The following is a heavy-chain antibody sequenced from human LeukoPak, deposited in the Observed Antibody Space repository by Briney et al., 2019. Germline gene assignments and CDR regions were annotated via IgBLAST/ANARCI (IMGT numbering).Heavy chain of an antibody. D-gene: IGHD3-10*01. CDR3: ARNPRGGEFYFDY. Sequence: GGSLRLSCVASGFTFSNYRMSWVRQAPGKGLVWVANIIQDGSAKNYVDSVKGRFTISRDNAKNSLYLQMNSLRAEDTAVYYCARNPRGGEFYFDYWGQGTLVTVSS. CDR2: IIQDGSAK. CDR1: GFTFSNYR. J-gene: IGHJ4*02. V-gene: IGHV3-7*05.